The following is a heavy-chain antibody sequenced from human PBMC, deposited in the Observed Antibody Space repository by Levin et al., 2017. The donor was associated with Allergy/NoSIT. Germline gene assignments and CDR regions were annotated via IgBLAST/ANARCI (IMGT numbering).Heavy chain of an antibody. CDR2: ISGSGGST. Sequence: GESLKISCAASGFTFSSYAMSWVRQAPGKGLEWVSAISGSGGSTYYADSVKGRFTISRDNSKNTLYLQMNSLRAEDTAVYYCAKGGREWEPPSDYWGQGTLVTVSS. CDR1: GFTFSSYA. V-gene: IGHV3-23*01. D-gene: IGHD1-26*01. CDR3: AKGGREWEPPSDY. J-gene: IGHJ4*02.